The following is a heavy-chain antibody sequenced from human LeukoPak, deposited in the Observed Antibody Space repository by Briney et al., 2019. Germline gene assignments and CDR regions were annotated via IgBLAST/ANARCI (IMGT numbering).Heavy chain of an antibody. J-gene: IGHJ3*02. CDR3: ARDPSGRNAFDI. V-gene: IGHV1-69*04. CDR2: IIPILGIA. D-gene: IGHD3-10*01. CDR1: GGIFSSYA. Sequence: ASVKVSCKASGGIFSSYAISWVRQAPGQGLEWMGRIIPILGIANYAQKFQGRVTITADKSTSTAYMELSSLRSEDTAVYYCARDPSGRNAFDIWGQGTMVTVSS.